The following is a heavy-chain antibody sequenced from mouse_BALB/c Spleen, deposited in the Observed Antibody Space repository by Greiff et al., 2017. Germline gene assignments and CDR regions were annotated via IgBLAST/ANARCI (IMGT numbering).Heavy chain of an antibody. CDR1: GYTFTDYN. Sequence: EVKLQESGPELVKPGASVKIPCKASGYTFTDYNMDWVKQSHGKSLEWIGDINPNNGGTIYNQKFKGKATLTVDKSSSTAYMELRSLTSEDTAVYYCARAGSRTGWFAYWGQGTLVTVSA. J-gene: IGHJ3*01. V-gene: IGHV1-18*01. CDR2: INPNNGGT. CDR3: ARAGSRTGWFAY. D-gene: IGHD1-1*01.